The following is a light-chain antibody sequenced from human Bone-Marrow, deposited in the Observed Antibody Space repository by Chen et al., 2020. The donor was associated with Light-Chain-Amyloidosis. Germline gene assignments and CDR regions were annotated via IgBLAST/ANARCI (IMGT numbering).Light chain of an antibody. CDR3: QSADSSGTYEVI. Sequence: SYELTQPPSVSVSPGQTARITCSGDDLPTKYAYWYQQKPGQAPVLVIHRDTERPSGIAERLPGSSSGTTATLTSRGVQAEDEADYHCQSADSSGTYEVIFGGGTKRTVL. CDR2: RDT. CDR1: DLPTKY. V-gene: IGLV3-25*03. J-gene: IGLJ2*01.